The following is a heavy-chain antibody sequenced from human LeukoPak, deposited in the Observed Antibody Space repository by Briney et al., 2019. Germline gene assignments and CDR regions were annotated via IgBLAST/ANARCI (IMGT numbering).Heavy chain of an antibody. CDR2: INPSGGST. D-gene: IGHD3-22*01. CDR1: GYTFTSYY. CDR3: ARDLPDYYDSSGYYYYSLAFDI. Sequence: ASVKVSCKASGYTFTSYYMHWVRQAPGQGLEWMGIINPSGGSTSYAQKFQGRVTMTRDTSTSTVYMELSSLRSEDTAVYYCARDLPDYYDSSGYYYYSLAFDIWGQGTMVTVS. J-gene: IGHJ3*02. V-gene: IGHV1-46*01.